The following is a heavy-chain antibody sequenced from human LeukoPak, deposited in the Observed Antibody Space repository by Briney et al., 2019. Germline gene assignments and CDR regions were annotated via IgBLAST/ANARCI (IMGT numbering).Heavy chain of an antibody. CDR2: INANSGTT. CDR1: GFASSFYA. J-gene: IGHJ5*01. Sequence: GGSLRLSCAASGFASSFYAMSWLRQPPGKGLEWVSTINANSGTTSYAASVRGRFTISRDNSKNTLYLQVNTLRADDTAVYYCAKPISGGLAVTADWFHPWGQGTLVVVSS. V-gene: IGHV3-23*01. CDR3: AKPISGGLAVTADWFHP. D-gene: IGHD6-19*01.